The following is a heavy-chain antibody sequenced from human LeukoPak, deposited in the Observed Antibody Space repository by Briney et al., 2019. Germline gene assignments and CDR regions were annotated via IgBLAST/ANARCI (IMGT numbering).Heavy chain of an antibody. CDR1: GFTFRSYG. V-gene: IGHV3-23*01. Sequence: GGSLRLSCAASGFTFRSYGMSWVRQAPEKGLEWVSGISGSGGSTYYADSVKGRFNISRDNSKNTLYLQMNSLRAEDTAVYYCAKGERGLLWFGELFYYFEYWGQGTLVTVSS. CDR3: AKGERGLLWFGELFYYFEY. CDR2: ISGSGGST. J-gene: IGHJ4*02. D-gene: IGHD3-10*01.